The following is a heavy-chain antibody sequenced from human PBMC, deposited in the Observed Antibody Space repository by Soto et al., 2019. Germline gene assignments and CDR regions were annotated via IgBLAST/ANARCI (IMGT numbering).Heavy chain of an antibody. CDR3: ASYVRSYYNGMDV. Sequence: QVQLVQSGAEVKKPGASVKVSCKASGYTFSSHDINWVRQATGQGLEWMGWMNPNSVNTGYAQKFQGRVTMTRNTSISTAYMELSSLRSEDMAVYYCASYVRSYYNGMDVWGQGTTVTVSS. J-gene: IGHJ6*02. CDR1: GYTFSSHD. CDR2: MNPNSVNT. D-gene: IGHD3-16*01. V-gene: IGHV1-8*01.